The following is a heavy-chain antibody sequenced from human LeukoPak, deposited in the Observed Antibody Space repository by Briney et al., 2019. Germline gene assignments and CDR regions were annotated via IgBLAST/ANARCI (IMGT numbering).Heavy chain of an antibody. CDR2: ISGSGGST. CDR3: ARLNSGYDYYYYYYMDV. Sequence: QPGGSLRLSCAASGFTFSSYAMSWVRQAPGKGLEWVSAISGSGGSTYYADSVKGRFTISRDNSKNTLYLQMNSLRAEDTAVYYCARLNSGYDYYYYYYMDVWGKGATVTVSS. V-gene: IGHV3-23*01. CDR1: GFTFSSYA. D-gene: IGHD5-12*01. J-gene: IGHJ6*03.